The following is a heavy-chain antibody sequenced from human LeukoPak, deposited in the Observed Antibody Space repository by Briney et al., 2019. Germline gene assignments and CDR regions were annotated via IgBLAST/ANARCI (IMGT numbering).Heavy chain of an antibody. CDR1: GFNFNSYW. V-gene: IGHV3-7*01. J-gene: IGHJ5*02. CDR3: ARADHITIFGVVIGVDNWFDP. D-gene: IGHD3-3*01. CDR2: IKQDESEK. Sequence: GGSLRLSCAVSGFNFNSYWMNWVRQAPGKGLEWVANIKQDESEKNYVDSVKGRFTISRDNANNLLHLQMNNLRADDTAVYYCARADHITIFGVVIGVDNWFDPWGQGTLVTVSS.